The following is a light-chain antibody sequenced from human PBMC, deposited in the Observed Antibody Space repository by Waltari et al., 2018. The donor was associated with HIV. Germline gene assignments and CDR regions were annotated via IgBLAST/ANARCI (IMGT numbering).Light chain of an antibody. Sequence: SSELTQDPAVSVALGQTVKMTCQGDSLRHYYASWYQQKPGQVPILVIYDKFQRPSGIPDRFSGSSSGNTASLTITGAQAEDEADYFCQSRDTSGDHVIFGGGTKLSVL. V-gene: IGLV3-19*01. CDR3: QSRDTSGDHVI. CDR1: SLRHYY. J-gene: IGLJ2*01. CDR2: DKF.